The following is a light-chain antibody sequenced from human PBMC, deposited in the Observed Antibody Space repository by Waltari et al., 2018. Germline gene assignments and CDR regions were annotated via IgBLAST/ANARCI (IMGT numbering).Light chain of an antibody. V-gene: IGKV1-33*01. Sequence: DIQLTQSPSSLSASVGDRVTITCQASQDITNVLNWYQQKPGKAPKLLIYDASKLQTGVPSRFSGSGSGTDFTFTITSLQPEDAATYFCQQYDNLPPLSFGGGTKVDIK. CDR2: DAS. CDR3: QQYDNLPPLS. J-gene: IGKJ4*01. CDR1: QDITNV.